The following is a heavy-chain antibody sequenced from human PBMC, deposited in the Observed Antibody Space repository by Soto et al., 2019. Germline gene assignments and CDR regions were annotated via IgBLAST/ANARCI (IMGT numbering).Heavy chain of an antibody. Sequence: GFLRLSRAAVGFNLCRYAMGRVHQDPRKGLEWVSAISGSGGSTYYADSVKGRFTISRDNSKNTLYLQMNSLRAEDTAVYYCAKDMGGAPALNAFDIWGQGTMVTVSS. D-gene: IGHD3-16*01. J-gene: IGHJ3*02. CDR2: ISGSGGST. CDR3: AKDMGGAPALNAFDI. CDR1: GFNLCRYA. V-gene: IGHV3-23*01.